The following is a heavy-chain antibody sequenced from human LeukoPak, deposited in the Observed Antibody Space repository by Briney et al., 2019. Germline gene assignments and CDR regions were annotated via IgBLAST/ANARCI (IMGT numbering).Heavy chain of an antibody. CDR3: ARAGSSWFDYYYYMDV. CDR2: MNPNSGNT. CDR1: GYTFTSYD. V-gene: IGHV1-8*01. J-gene: IGHJ6*03. Sequence: ASVKVSCKAPGYTFTSYDINWVRQATGQGLEWMGWMNPNSGNTGYAQKFQGRVTMTRNTSISTAYMELSSLRSEDTAVYYCARAGSSWFDYYYYMDVWGKGTTVTISS. D-gene: IGHD6-13*01.